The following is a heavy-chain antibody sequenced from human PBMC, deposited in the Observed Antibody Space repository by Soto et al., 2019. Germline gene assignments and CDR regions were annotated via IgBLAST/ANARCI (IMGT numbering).Heavy chain of an antibody. CDR2: ISYDGSNK. CDR3: AQGGAFDI. V-gene: IGHV3-30*18. CDR1: GFTFSSYG. Sequence: QVQLVESGGGVVQPGRSLRLSCAASGFTFSSYGMHWVRQAPGKGLEWVAVISYDGSNKYYADSVKGRFTISRGNSKNTLYLKMNSLRAEDTAVYYCAQGGAFDIWVEGTMV. J-gene: IGHJ3*02.